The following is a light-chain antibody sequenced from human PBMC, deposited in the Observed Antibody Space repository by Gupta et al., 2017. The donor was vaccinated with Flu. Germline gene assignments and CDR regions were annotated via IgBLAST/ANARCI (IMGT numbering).Light chain of an antibody. CDR3: QQFYTTPLA. V-gene: IGKV4-1*01. CDR2: WAS. CDR1: QSVLYSSNNKNY. J-gene: IGKJ3*01. Sequence: DIVMTQSPDSLAVSLGERATINCTSSQSVLYSSNNKNYLAWYQQKPGQPPKLLIHWASTRESGVPDRFSGSGSETDFTLTISSLQAEDVAVYYCQQFYTTPLAFGPGTKVHIK.